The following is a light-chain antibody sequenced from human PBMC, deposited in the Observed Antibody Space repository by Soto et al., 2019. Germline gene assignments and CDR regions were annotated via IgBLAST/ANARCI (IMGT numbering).Light chain of an antibody. CDR1: NSDVGSYNY. CDR3: SSYTSSNTHV. V-gene: IGLV2-14*03. Sequence: SALTQPASVSGSPGQSITISCTGTNSDVGSYNYVSWYQQHPGKAPKLMIYDVSNRPSGVSNRFSGSKSGNPSSLNISGLQAEDEADYYCSSYTSSNTHVFGSGTKLTVL. CDR2: DVS. J-gene: IGLJ1*01.